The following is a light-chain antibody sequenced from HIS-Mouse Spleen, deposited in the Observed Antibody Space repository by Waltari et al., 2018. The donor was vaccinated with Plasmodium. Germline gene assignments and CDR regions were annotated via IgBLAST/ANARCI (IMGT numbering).Light chain of an antibody. J-gene: IGKJ1*01. CDR2: KAV. CDR1: QSISSR. Sequence: DIQMTQSPSTLSASVGDRVTITCRASQSISSRLAWYQQKPGKAPKLLIYKAVRLESGVPSRFSGSGAGTEFTLTISSLQPDDFATYYCQQYKSYSWTFGQGTKVEIK. V-gene: IGKV1-5*03. CDR3: QQYKSYSWT.